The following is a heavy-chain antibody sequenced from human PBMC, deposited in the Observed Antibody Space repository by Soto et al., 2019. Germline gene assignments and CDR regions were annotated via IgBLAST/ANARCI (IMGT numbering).Heavy chain of an antibody. CDR2: IKEDGNEK. J-gene: IGHJ6*02. CDR1: GFPFNNYY. V-gene: IGHV3-7*03. CDR3: TRGEGGRNYYYAMDA. Sequence: GGSLRLSCTSSGFPFNNYYMTWVRQASGKGLEWVASIKEDGNEKYYADSVKGRFTISRDNAKNSMSLQMNSLGVEDTAVYFCTRGEGGRNYYYAMDAWGPGAAVTVSS.